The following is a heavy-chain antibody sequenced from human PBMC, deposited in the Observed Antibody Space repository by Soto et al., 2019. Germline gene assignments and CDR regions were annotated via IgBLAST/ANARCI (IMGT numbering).Heavy chain of an antibody. J-gene: IGHJ6*02. Sequence: QVQLVQSGAEVKKPGSSVKVSCKASGGTFGRYGISWVRQAPGQGLQWMGGINPFFGTTNYAQKLLGRVTITADKSTSTDYMELSSLRSEDTAVYYCARANSGSNSRESHYYAMDVWGQGTTVTVSS. CDR3: ARANSGSNSRESHYYAMDV. V-gene: IGHV1-69*06. CDR2: INPFFGTT. D-gene: IGHD1-26*01. CDR1: GGTFGRYG.